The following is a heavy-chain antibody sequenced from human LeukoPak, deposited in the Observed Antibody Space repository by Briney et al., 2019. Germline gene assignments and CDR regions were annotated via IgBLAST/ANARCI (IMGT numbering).Heavy chain of an antibody. CDR3: ARDRDYDILTGWGDYYYYYGMDV. V-gene: IGHV1-24*01. Sequence: ASVKVSCKVSGYTLTELSMHWVRQAPGKGLEWMGGFDPEDGETIYAQNFQGRVTMTEDTSTDTAYMELSSLRSDDTAVYYCARDRDYDILTGWGDYYYYYGMDVWGQGTTVTVSS. D-gene: IGHD3-9*01. CDR2: FDPEDGET. J-gene: IGHJ6*02. CDR1: GYTLTELS.